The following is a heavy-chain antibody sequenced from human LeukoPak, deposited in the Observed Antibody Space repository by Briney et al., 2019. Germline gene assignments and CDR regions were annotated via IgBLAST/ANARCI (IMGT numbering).Heavy chain of an antibody. J-gene: IGHJ4*02. V-gene: IGHV3-23*01. CDR2: ISGSGGST. Sequence: GGSLRLSCAASGFTFSSYAMSWVRQAPGKGLEGVSAISGSGGSTYYADSVKGRFTISRDNSKNTLYLQMNSLRAEDTAVYYCAKGPGYSYARTPFDYWGQGTLVTVSS. CDR1: GFTFSSYA. D-gene: IGHD5-18*01. CDR3: AKGPGYSYARTPFDY.